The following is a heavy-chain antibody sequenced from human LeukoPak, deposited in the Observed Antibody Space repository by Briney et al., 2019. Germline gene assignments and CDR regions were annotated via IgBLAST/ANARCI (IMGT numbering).Heavy chain of an antibody. D-gene: IGHD5-24*01. CDR3: ARGSSEEMATIAY. CDR2: MNPSNGNT. CDR1: GYSFTNYG. J-gene: IGHJ4*02. Sequence: ASVKVSCKASGYSFTNYGISWVRQATGQGLEWMGWMNPSNGNTGFAQKFQGRLTMTRDTSISTAYMELSSLRSEDTAVYFCARGSSEEMATIAYWGQGTLVTVSS. V-gene: IGHV1-8*02.